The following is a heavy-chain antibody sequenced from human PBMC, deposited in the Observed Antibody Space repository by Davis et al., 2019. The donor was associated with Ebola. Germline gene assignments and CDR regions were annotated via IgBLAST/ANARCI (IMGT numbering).Heavy chain of an antibody. J-gene: IGHJ6*02. Sequence: GGSLRLSCAASGFTFSSYAMSWVRQAPGKGLEWVSYISSSSSTIYYADSVKGRFTISRDNSKNTLYLQMNSLRAEDTAVYYCAKGLGWGGHYYYYGMDVWGQGTTVTVSS. V-gene: IGHV3-23*01. CDR2: ISSSSSTI. CDR1: GFTFSSYA. CDR3: AKGLGWGGHYYYYGMDV. D-gene: IGHD3-16*01.